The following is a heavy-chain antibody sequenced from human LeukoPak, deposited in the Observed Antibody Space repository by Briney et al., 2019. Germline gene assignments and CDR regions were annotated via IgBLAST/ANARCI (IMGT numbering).Heavy chain of an antibody. CDR2: INHSGST. CDR3: ARGLVATIRARAWYYGMDV. CDR1: GGSFSGYY. V-gene: IGHV4-34*01. D-gene: IGHD5-12*01. Sequence: SETLSLTCAVYGGSFSGYYWSWVRQPPGKGLEWIGEINHSGSTNYNPSLKSRVTISVDTSKNQFSLKLSSVTAADTAVYYCARGLVATIRARAWYYGMDVWGQGTTVTVSS. J-gene: IGHJ6*02.